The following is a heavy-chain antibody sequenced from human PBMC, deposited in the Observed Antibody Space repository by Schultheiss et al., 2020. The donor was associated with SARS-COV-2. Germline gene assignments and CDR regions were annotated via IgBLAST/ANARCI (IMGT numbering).Heavy chain of an antibody. V-gene: IGHV4-34*01. CDR2: INHSGST. Sequence: SQTLSLTCAVYGGSFSGYYWSWIRQPPGKGLEWIGEINHSGSTNYNPSLKSRVTISVDTSKNQFSLKLSSMTAADTAVYYCAREPGSTSYAFDIWGQGTMVTVSS. CDR3: AREPGSTSYAFDI. J-gene: IGHJ3*02. D-gene: IGHD2-2*01. CDR1: GGSFSGYY.